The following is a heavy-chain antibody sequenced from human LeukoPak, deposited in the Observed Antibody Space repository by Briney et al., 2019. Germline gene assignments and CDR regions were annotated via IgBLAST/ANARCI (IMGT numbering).Heavy chain of an antibody. V-gene: IGHV3-72*01. CDR2: TRNKANSYTT. CDR3: ARVGAGYYYDY. J-gene: IGHJ4*02. Sequence: PGGSLRLSCAASGFTFSDHYIDWVRQAPGKGLEWVGRTRNKANSYTTEYAASAKGRFTISRDDSKNSLYLQMNSLKTEDTAVYYCARVGAGYYYDYWGQGTLVTVSS. CDR1: GFTFSDHY. D-gene: IGHD1-26*01.